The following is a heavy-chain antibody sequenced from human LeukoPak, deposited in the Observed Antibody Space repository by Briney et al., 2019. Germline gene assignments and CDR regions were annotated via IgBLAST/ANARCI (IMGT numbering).Heavy chain of an antibody. V-gene: IGHV2-5*01. CDR2: IFWNDDK. D-gene: IGHD5-24*01. CDR3: AHSLRDGHNEYYFDY. Sequence: ASGPTLVNPTQTLTLTCTFSGLSRSTNGVGVGWIRQPPGKALEWLAVIFWNDDKHYRPSLNSRLTITKDTSKNEVVLTMTNMDPVDTGTYYCAHSLRDGHNEYYFDYWVQGTLVTVSS. CDR1: GLSRSTNGVG. J-gene: IGHJ4*02.